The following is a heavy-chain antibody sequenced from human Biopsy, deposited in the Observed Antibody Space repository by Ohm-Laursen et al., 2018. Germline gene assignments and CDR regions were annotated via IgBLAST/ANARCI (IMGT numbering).Heavy chain of an antibody. D-gene: IGHD1-1*01. V-gene: IGHV3-33*01. J-gene: IGHJ3*02. Sequence: RPLRLSCAASGFSFSSYGMHWVRQAPGKGLEWVAVLWYDGTNKYYADSVKGRFTISRDNSKNTLYLQMNSLRAEDTAMYYCARPTNARAGGAPFDIWGQGTMVTVSS. CDR1: GFSFSSYG. CDR2: LWYDGTNK. CDR3: ARPTNARAGGAPFDI.